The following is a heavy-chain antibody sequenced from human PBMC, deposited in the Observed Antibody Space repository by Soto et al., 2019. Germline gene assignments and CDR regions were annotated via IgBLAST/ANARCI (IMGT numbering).Heavy chain of an antibody. CDR1: GFTFSSYG. CDR2: ISYDGSNK. CDR3: ATDTGPDCSSPSCPKPGDAFDI. D-gene: IGHD2-2*01. J-gene: IGHJ3*02. V-gene: IGHV3-30*03. Sequence: QVQLVESGGGVVQPGRSLRLSCAASGFTFSSYGMHWVRQAPGKGLEWVAVISYDGSNKYYADSVKGRFTISRDNSKTTLSLQMNSLRAEDTAVYYCATDTGPDCSSPSCPKPGDAFDIWGQGTMVTVSS.